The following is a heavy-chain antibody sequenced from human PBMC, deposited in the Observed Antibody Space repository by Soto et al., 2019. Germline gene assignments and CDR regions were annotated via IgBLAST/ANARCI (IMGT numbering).Heavy chain of an antibody. D-gene: IGHD3-10*01. CDR3: ARAGMVRGVPLYYFDY. V-gene: IGHV3-30-3*01. CDR1: VFTFSRDA. J-gene: IGHJ4*02. CDR2: ISYDGSNK. Sequence: GGSLRLSCADSVFTFSRDAMHWVRQARGKGQEWVAVISYDGSNKYYADSVKGRFTISRDNSKNTLYLQMNSLRAEDTAVYYCARAGMVRGVPLYYFDYWGQGTLVTVSS.